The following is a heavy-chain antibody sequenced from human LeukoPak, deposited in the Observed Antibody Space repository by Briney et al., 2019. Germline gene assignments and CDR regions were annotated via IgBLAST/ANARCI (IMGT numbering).Heavy chain of an antibody. CDR2: ISGTGGNT. D-gene: IGHD3-3*01. CDR1: GFTFSTYA. V-gene: IGHV3-23*01. Sequence: GGSLRLSCAASGFTFSTYAMIWVRQAPGKGLEWVSAISGTGGNTYYADSVKGRFSISRDNSKNAVYLQMSGLRAEDTAVYYCAKDGGYWGQGTLVTVSP. CDR3: AKDGGY. J-gene: IGHJ4*02.